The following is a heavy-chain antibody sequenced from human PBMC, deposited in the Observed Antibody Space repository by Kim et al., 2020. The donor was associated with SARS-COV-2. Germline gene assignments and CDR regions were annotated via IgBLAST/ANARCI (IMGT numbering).Heavy chain of an antibody. J-gene: IGHJ3*02. CDR3: ARFGYCTNGVCYTDAFDI. Sequence: KSRVTISVDTSKNQFSLKLSSVTAADTAVYYCARFGYCTNGVCYTDAFDIWGQGTMVTVSS. V-gene: IGHV4-59*01. D-gene: IGHD2-8*01.